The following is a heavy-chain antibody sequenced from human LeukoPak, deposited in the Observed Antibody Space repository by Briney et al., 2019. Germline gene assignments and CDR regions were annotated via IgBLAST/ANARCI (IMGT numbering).Heavy chain of an antibody. CDR1: SGSINTYY. D-gene: IGHD3-10*01. CDR2: IYSSGST. V-gene: IGHV4-4*07. Sequence: KPSETLSLTCTASSGSINTYYWNWIRQPAGKGLEWIGRIYSSGSTTYTPSLKSRVIMSVDTSKNLIYLSLRSVTAADTAVYFCARGPGELDHWGQGTLVTVSS. J-gene: IGHJ4*02. CDR3: ARGPGELDH.